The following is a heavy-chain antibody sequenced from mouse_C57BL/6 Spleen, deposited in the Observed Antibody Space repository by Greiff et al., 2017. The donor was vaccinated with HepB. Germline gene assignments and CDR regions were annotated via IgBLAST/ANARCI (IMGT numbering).Heavy chain of an antibody. V-gene: IGHV2-6*01. J-gene: IGHJ3*01. CDR2: IWGVGST. Sequence: VQLQQSGPGLVAPSQSLSITCTVSGFSLTSYGVDWVRQSPGKGLEWLGVIWGVGSTNYNSALKSRLSISKDNSKSQVFLKMNSLQTDDTAMYYCASDRGYDEGAFAYWGQGTLVTVSA. CDR3: ASDRGYDEGAFAY. D-gene: IGHD2-2*01. CDR1: GFSLTSYG.